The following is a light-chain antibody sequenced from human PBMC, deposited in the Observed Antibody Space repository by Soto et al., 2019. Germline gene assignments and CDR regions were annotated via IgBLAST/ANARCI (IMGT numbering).Light chain of an antibody. CDR2: DAS. J-gene: IGKJ2*01. V-gene: IGKV3-11*01. CDR1: QSVSNY. Sequence: EIVLTQSPATLSLSPGERATLSCRASQSVSNYLAWYQQTPGQAPRLLIYDASNRATAIPDRFSGSGSGTDFTLTISSLDPEDFAVYYCLQRSSWPMTFGQGTRLEIK. CDR3: LQRSSWPMT.